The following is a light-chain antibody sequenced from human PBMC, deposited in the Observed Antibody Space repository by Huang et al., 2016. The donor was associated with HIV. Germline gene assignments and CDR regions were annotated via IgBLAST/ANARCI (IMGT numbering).Light chain of an antibody. Sequence: EIVMTQSPATLSVSPGERATLSCRASQRISRNLAWYQQKPGKSPRLLIYGASTRATGIPVRFSGSASGTEFTLTISSLQSEDFAIYYCQQYNDWPLTFGGGTKVDIK. V-gene: IGKV3D-15*01. J-gene: IGKJ4*01. CDR1: QRISRN. CDR2: GAS. CDR3: QQYNDWPLT.